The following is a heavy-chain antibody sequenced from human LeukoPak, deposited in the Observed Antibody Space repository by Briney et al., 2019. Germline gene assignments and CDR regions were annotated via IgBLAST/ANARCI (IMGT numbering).Heavy chain of an antibody. J-gene: IGHJ4*02. V-gene: IGHV3-53*01. CDR1: GFTLSSNY. D-gene: IGHD3-16*01. Sequence: GGSLRLSCAASGFTLSSNYMSWVRPAPGKGLEWVSVIYSGGSTYYADSVKGRFTISRDNSKNTLYLQMNSLRAEDTAVYYCARTEEGGPSYWGQGTLVTVSS. CDR2: IYSGGST. CDR3: ARTEEGGPSY.